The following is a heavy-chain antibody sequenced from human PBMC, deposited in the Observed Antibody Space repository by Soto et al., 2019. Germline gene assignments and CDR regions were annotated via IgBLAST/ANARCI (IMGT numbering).Heavy chain of an antibody. D-gene: IGHD2-15*01. J-gene: IGHJ5*02. V-gene: IGHV4-59*01. CDR2: IYYSGST. CDR3: ARDIGCSGGSCYPNNPSNWFDP. Sequence: ETLSLTCTVSGGSISSYYWSWIRQPPGKGLEWIGYIYYSGSTNYNPSLKSRVTISVDTSKNQFSLKLSSVTAADTAVYYCARDIGCSGGSCYPNNPSNWFDPWGQGTLVTVSS. CDR1: GGSISSYY.